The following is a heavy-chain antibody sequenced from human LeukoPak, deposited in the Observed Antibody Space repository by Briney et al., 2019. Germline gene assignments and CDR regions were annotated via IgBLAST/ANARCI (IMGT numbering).Heavy chain of an antibody. CDR1: GFTFSSYW. Sequence: GGSLRLSCAASGFTFSSYWMSWVRQAPGKGLEWVANIKQDGSEKYYVDSVKGRFTISRDNAKNTLYLKMNSLRAEETAVYYCARGTPMTTVTNYFDYWGQGTLVTVSS. J-gene: IGHJ4*02. D-gene: IGHD4-17*01. CDR3: ARGTPMTTVTNYFDY. V-gene: IGHV3-7*01. CDR2: IKQDGSEK.